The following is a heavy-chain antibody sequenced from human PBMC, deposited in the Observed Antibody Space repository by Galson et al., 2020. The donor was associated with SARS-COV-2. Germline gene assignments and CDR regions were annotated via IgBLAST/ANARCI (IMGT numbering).Heavy chain of an antibody. D-gene: IGHD1-26*01. J-gene: IGHJ3*02. V-gene: IGHV3-30*01. CDR1: GFTFTNYA. Sequence: GGSLRLSCAASGFTFTNYALHWVHQAPGKGLEWLAVISYDGGIQVYADSVKGRFTISRDNSENIVFLQMNSLRPDDTAVYSCTRDISGGASDIWGQGTMVTVSS. CDR2: ISYDGGIQ. CDR3: TRDISGGASDI.